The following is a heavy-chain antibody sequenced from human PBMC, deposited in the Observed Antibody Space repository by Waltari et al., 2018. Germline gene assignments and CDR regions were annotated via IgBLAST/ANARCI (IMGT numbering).Heavy chain of an antibody. CDR1: GFTFSSYA. Sequence: EVQLVESGGGLVQPGGSLRLSCSASGFTFSSYAMRWVRQAQGKGLEWVSGISWNSGSIGYADSVKGRFTISRDNAKNSLYLQMNSLRAEDTAVYYCARDRPPYNWNGLGYFDYWGQGTLVTVSS. J-gene: IGHJ4*02. CDR3: ARDRPPYNWNGLGYFDY. V-gene: IGHV3-9*01. D-gene: IGHD1-1*01. CDR2: ISWNSGSI.